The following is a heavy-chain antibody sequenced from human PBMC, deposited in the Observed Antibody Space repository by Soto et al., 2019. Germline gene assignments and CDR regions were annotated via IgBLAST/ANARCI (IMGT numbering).Heavy chain of an antibody. V-gene: IGHV4-34*01. CDR1: GGSFSGYY. Sequence: SETLSLSCAVYGGSFSGYYGSWIRQTPGKGLEWIGEINHSGSTNCNPSLKSRVTISVDTSKNQFSLKLSSVTAADTAVYYCARGVVVPAATTRYWYFDLWGRGTLVTVSS. J-gene: IGHJ2*01. CDR3: ARGVVVPAATTRYWYFDL. CDR2: INHSGST. D-gene: IGHD2-2*01.